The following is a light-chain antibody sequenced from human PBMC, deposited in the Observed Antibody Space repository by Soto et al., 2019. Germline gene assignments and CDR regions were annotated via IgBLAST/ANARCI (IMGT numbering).Light chain of an antibody. CDR3: QQRSNLPPT. J-gene: IGKJ5*01. CDR1: QSFSSTY. CDR2: DAS. Sequence: EIVLTQSPGTLSLSPGERATLSCRASQSFSSTYLAWYQQKPGQAPRLLIYDASKRATGIPDRFSGGGSGTDFTLTISSLEPEDFAVYYCQQRSNLPPTFGQGTRLEIK. V-gene: IGKV3D-20*02.